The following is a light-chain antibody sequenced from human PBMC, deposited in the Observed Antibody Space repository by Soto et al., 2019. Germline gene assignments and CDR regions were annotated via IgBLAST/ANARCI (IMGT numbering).Light chain of an antibody. Sequence: QSVLTQPPSVSGAPGQRVTISCTGSSSNIGAHSNVYWYQHLPGTAPKLLIYDNTNRPSGVPDRFSGSKSGTSASLAITGLQAEDEADYYCQSYDSSLSAPYVFGTGTKVTVL. CDR2: DNT. J-gene: IGLJ1*01. CDR3: QSYDSSLSAPYV. CDR1: SSNIGAHSN. V-gene: IGLV1-40*01.